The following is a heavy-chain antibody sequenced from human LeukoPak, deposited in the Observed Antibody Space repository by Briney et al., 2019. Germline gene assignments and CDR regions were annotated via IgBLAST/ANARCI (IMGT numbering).Heavy chain of an antibody. CDR2: ISGSSSYI. CDR1: GFTFSTYS. V-gene: IGHV3-21*01. J-gene: IGHJ4*02. Sequence: PGGSLRLSCAASGFTFSTYSIHWVRQAPGKGLEWVSSISGSSSYIYYADSVKGRFSISRDNAKNSLYLQMNSLRAEDTAVYYCARDLLGWELHYFDYWGQGTLVTVSS. D-gene: IGHD1-26*01. CDR3: ARDLLGWELHYFDY.